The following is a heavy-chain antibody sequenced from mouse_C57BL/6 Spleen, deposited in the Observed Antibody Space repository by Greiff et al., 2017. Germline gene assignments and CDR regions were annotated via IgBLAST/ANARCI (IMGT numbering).Heavy chain of an antibody. CDR3: ARERYGNYGYFDY. D-gene: IGHD2-1*01. J-gene: IGHJ2*01. CDR1: GYAFSSYW. V-gene: IGHV1-80*01. Sequence: VQLQQSGAELVKPGASVKISCKASGYAFSSYWMNWVKQRPGKGLEWIGQIYPGDGDTNYNGKFKGKATLTADKSSSTAYMQLSSLTSEDSAVYFCARERYGNYGYFDYWGQGTTLTVSS. CDR2: IYPGDGDT.